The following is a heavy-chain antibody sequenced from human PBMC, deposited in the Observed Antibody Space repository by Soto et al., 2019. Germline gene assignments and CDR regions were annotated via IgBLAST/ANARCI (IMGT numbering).Heavy chain of an antibody. CDR2: IKQDGSEK. CDR3: ARGTAFTYLHYFDY. J-gene: IGHJ4*02. D-gene: IGHD3-10*01. V-gene: IGHV3-7*01. Sequence: EVQLVESGGGLVQPGGSLRLSCAASGFTFSTCWMSWVHQAPGKGLEWVASIKQDGSEKYYVDSVKGRFTISRDNAKKSLYLQMNSLRAEDTAVYYCARGTAFTYLHYFDYWGQGTLVTVSS. CDR1: GFTFSTCW.